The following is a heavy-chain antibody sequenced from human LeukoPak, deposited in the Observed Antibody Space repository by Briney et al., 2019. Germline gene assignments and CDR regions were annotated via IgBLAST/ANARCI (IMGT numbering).Heavy chain of an antibody. D-gene: IGHD1-26*01. CDR2: INPNSGGT. CDR1: GYTFTGHI. CDR3: ARDDYSGSYRPFDY. V-gene: IGHV1-2*02. Sequence: ASVRGSCQASGYTFTGHILHWVRQATGQGPEWMGWINPNSGGTTYAQNFQGRVTMTRDTSINTAYMELSSLSSDDTAVYYCARDDYSGSYRPFDYWGQGSLVTVSS. J-gene: IGHJ4*02.